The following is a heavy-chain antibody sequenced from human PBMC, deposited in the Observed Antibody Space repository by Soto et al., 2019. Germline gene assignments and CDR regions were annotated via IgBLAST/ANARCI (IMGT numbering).Heavy chain of an antibody. Sequence: ASVKVSCKASGYTFTSYGISWVRQAPGQGLEWMGWISAYNGNTNYAQKLQGRVTMTTDTSKNQFSLKLSSVTAADTAVYYCASPTYDFWSGRYYYGMDVWGQGTTVTVSS. J-gene: IGHJ6*02. CDR1: GYTFTSYG. CDR3: ASPTYDFWSGRYYYGMDV. V-gene: IGHV1-18*01. CDR2: ISAYNGNT. D-gene: IGHD3-3*01.